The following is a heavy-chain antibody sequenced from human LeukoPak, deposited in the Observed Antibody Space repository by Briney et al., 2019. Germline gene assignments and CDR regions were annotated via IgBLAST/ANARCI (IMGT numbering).Heavy chain of an antibody. CDR2: ISSSSSYT. J-gene: IGHJ5*02. D-gene: IGHD3-10*01. V-gene: IGHV3-11*06. Sequence: GGSLRLSCAASGFTFSDYYMSWIRQAPGKGLEWVSYISSSSSYTNYADSVKGRFTISRDNAKNSLYLQMNSLRAEDTAVYYCAVRRITMVRGVIGPDWFDPWGQGTLVTASS. CDR1: GFTFSDYY. CDR3: AVRRITMVRGVIGPDWFDP.